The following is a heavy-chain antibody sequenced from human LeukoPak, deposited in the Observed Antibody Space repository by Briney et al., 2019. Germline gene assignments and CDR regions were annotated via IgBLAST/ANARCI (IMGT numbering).Heavy chain of an antibody. J-gene: IGHJ4*02. D-gene: IGHD5-18*01. Sequence: GGSLRLSCAASGFTFSAFAMTWVRQAPGKGLEWVSTITDDGYNTYSADSVKGRFTISRDNSKNTLYLQMNSLRAEDTAVYYCARTSGYSYGIDYWGQGTLVTVSS. V-gene: IGHV3-23*01. CDR3: ARTSGYSYGIDY. CDR1: GFTFSAFA. CDR2: ITDDGYNT.